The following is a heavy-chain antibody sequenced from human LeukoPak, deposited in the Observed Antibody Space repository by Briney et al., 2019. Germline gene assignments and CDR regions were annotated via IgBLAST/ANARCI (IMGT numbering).Heavy chain of an antibody. D-gene: IGHD6-13*01. J-gene: IGHJ4*02. CDR1: GYTLTELS. V-gene: IGHV1-24*01. Sequence: ASVKVSCKVSGYTLTELSMHWVRQAPGKGLEWMGGFDPEDGETIYAQKFQGRVIMTEDTSTDTAYMELSSLRSEDTAVYYCATVSSWTNYFDYWGQGTLVTVSS. CDR2: FDPEDGET. CDR3: ATVSSWTNYFDY.